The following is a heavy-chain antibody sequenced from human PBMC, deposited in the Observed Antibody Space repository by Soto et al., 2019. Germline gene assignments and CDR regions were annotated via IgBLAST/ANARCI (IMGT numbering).Heavy chain of an antibody. Sequence: SETLSLTCTVSGDSVSGYYWTWIRQPPEKELEWIGYIYYSGSTNYNPSLRSRVTISIDTSKNHFSLILSSVTAADTAVYYCARASDYNPWSGYGAFDICGQGTMVTVSS. CDR3: ARASDYNPWSGYGAFDI. V-gene: IGHV4-59*02. J-gene: IGHJ3*02. D-gene: IGHD3-3*01. CDR1: GDSVSGYY. CDR2: IYYSGST.